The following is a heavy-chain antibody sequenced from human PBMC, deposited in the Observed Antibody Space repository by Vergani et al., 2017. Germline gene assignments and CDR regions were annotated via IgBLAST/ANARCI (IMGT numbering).Heavy chain of an antibody. CDR2: ISGSGGST. Sequence: EVQLVESGGGLVQPGGSLRLSCAASGFTLGQYWMHWVRQTPGTGLEWVSAISGSGGSTYYADSVKGRFTISRDNSKNTLYLQMNSLRAEDTAVYYCAKDPRHSSSSGYWGQGTLVTVSS. D-gene: IGHD6-6*01. J-gene: IGHJ4*02. CDR1: GFTLGQYW. CDR3: AKDPRHSSSSGY. V-gene: IGHV3-23*04.